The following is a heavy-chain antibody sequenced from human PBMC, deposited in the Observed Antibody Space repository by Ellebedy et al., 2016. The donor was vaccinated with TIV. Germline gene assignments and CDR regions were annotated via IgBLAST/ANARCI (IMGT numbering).Heavy chain of an antibody. Sequence: MPSETLSLTCSVSGGSINRNLSYWGWIRQPPGKGLEWIGTIYYTGSTYYNPSPQSRVTISMATSKNQFPLRLTSVTAADTALYFCASHRGFNSGWTFDYWGLGTLVTVSS. CDR1: GGSINRNLSY. J-gene: IGHJ4*02. CDR3: ASHRGFNSGWTFDY. V-gene: IGHV4-39*06. CDR2: IYYTGST. D-gene: IGHD5-12*01.